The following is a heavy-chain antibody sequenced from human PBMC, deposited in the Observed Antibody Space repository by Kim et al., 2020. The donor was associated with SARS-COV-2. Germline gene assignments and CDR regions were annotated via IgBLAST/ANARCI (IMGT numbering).Heavy chain of an antibody. J-gene: IGHJ5*02. D-gene: IGHD3-22*01. CDR3: AREKRGYDSSGYYYGSDWFDP. V-gene: IGHV4-31*03. Sequence: SETLSLTCTVSGGSISSGGYYWSWIRQHPGKGLEWIGYIYYSGSTYYNPSLKSRVTISVDTSKNQFSLKLSSVTAADTAVYYCAREKRGYDSSGYYYGSDWFDPWGQGTLVTVSS. CDR2: IYYSGST. CDR1: GGSISSGGYY.